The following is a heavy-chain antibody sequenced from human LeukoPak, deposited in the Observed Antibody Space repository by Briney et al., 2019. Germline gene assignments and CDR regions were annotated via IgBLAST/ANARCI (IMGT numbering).Heavy chain of an antibody. J-gene: IGHJ6*02. CDR2: IIPILGIA. Sequence: SVKVSCKASGGTFSSYAISWVRQAPGQGLEWMGRIIPILGIANYAQKFQGRVTITADKSTSTAYMELSSLRSEDTAVYYCARVVSPAAGYYYYGMDVWGQGTTVTVSS. V-gene: IGHV1-69*04. D-gene: IGHD6-13*01. CDR1: GGTFSSYA. CDR3: ARVVSPAAGYYYYGMDV.